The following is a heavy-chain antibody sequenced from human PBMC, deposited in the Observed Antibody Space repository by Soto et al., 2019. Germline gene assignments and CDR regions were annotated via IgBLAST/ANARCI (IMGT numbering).Heavy chain of an antibody. CDR1: GYTFTSYG. V-gene: IGHV1-18*01. Sequence: QVQLVQSGAEVKKPGASVKVSCKASGYTFTSYGISWVRQAPGQGLEWMGWISAYNGNTNYAQKLQGRVTMTTDTSTGTADMELRSLRCDDTAVYYCAGGELGDPRVYWGQGTLVTVSS. J-gene: IGHJ4*02. CDR3: AGGELGDPRVY. CDR2: ISAYNGNT. D-gene: IGHD2-21*02.